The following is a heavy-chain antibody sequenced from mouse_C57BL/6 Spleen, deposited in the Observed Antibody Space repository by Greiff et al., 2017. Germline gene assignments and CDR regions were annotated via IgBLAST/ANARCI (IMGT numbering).Heavy chain of an antibody. CDR3: ARQIYYGYDLDY. Sequence: VKLMESGPELVKPGASVKISCKASGYAFSSSWMNWVKQRPGKGLEWIGRIYPGDGDTNYNGKFKGKATLTADKSSSTAYMQLSSLTSEDSAVYFCARQIYYGYDLDYWGQGTTLTVSS. CDR1: GYAFSSSW. D-gene: IGHD2-2*01. V-gene: IGHV1-82*01. CDR2: IYPGDGDT. J-gene: IGHJ2*01.